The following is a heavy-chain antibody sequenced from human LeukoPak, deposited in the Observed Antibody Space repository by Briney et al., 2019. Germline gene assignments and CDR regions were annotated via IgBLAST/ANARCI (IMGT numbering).Heavy chain of an antibody. Sequence: PGGSLRLSFAAPGFTFSSYGMHLVRPAPGQGLEWGAVISYYGSNKYYADSVKGRFTISRDNSKNTLYLQMNSLRAEDTAVYYCAKDRSRLGYCSSTSCYTDAFDIWGQGTMVTVSS. D-gene: IGHD2-2*02. CDR3: AKDRSRLGYCSSTSCYTDAFDI. J-gene: IGHJ3*02. CDR2: ISYYGSNK. V-gene: IGHV3-30*18. CDR1: GFTFSSYG.